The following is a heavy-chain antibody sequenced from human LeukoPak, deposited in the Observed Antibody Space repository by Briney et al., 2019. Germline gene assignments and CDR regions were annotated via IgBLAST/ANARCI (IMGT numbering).Heavy chain of an antibody. J-gene: IGHJ4*02. CDR2: MSYSGGST. CDR3: ATDPYCGGDCYYDH. V-gene: IGHV3-23*01. CDR1: GFTFSSYA. D-gene: IGHD2-21*02. Sequence: GGSLRLSCAASGFTFSSYAMSWVRQAPGKGLEWVSGMSYSGGSTYYADSEKGRFIISRDNSKNTLYLQMNSLRAEDTAVYYCATDPYCGGDCYYDHWGQGTLVTVSS.